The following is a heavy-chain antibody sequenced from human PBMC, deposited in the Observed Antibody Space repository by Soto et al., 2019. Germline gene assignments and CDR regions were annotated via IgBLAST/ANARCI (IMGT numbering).Heavy chain of an antibody. CDR1: GYSFTSYW. Sequence: PGESLKISCKGSGYSFTSYWIGWARQMPGKGLEWMGIIYPGDSDTRYSPSFQGQVTISADKSISTAYLQWSSLKASDTAMYYCARALEADDYSNAFDIWGQGTMVTVSS. CDR2: IYPGDSDT. V-gene: IGHV5-51*01. J-gene: IGHJ3*02. CDR3: ARALEADDYSNAFDI. D-gene: IGHD4-4*01.